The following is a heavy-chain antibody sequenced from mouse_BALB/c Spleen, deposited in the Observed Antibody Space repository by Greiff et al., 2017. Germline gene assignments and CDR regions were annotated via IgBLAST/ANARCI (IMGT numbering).Heavy chain of an antibody. J-gene: IGHJ2*01. D-gene: IGHD4-1*01. CDR2: ISSGSSTI. CDR1: GFTFSSFG. Sequence: EVMLVESGGGLVQPGGSRKLSCAASGFTFSSFGMHWVRQAPEKGLEWVAYISSGSSTIYYADTVKGRFTISRDNPKNTLFLQMTSLRSEDTAMYYCAPDWDVMDYWGQGTTLTVSS. CDR3: APDWDVMDY. V-gene: IGHV5-17*02.